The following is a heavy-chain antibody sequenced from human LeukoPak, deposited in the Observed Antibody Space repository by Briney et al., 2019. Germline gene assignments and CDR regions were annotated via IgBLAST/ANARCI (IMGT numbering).Heavy chain of an antibody. CDR3: AKQHYDYVWGSFSSGY. D-gene: IGHD3-16*01. Sequence: GGSLRLSCAASGFTFSSYAMSWVRQAPGKGLEWVSAISGSGDGTYYADSVKGRFTISRDNSKNTLYLQMNSLRAEDTAVYYCAKQHYDYVWGSFSSGYWGQGTLVTVSS. CDR1: GFTFSSYA. V-gene: IGHV3-23*01. J-gene: IGHJ4*02. CDR2: ISGSGDGT.